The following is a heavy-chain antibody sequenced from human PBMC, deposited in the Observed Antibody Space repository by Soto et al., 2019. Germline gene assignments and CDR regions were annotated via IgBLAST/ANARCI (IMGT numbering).Heavy chain of an antibody. CDR2: IIPIFGAL. J-gene: IGHJ6*02. D-gene: IGHD2-2*02. CDR3: ARRAVAPAPIGYFHYHLDV. Sequence: VASVKVSCKTSGGTFDNYAINWVRQAPGQGLEWMGGIIPIFGALNYAQKFQGRVTITADKSTSTAYMELGSLTSEDTAVYYCARRAVAPAPIGYFHYHLDVWGQGTTVTVSS. V-gene: IGHV1-69*06. CDR1: GGTFDNYA.